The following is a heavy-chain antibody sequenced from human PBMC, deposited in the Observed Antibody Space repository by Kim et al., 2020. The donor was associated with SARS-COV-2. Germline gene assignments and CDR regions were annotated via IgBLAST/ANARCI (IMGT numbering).Heavy chain of an antibody. V-gene: IGHV4-34*01. CDR2: INHSGST. J-gene: IGHJ4*02. CDR3: ARVSNYYDSSGYDY. D-gene: IGHD3-22*01. CDR1: GGSFSGYY. Sequence: SETLSLTCAVYGGSFSGYYWSWIRQPPGKGLEWIGEINHSGSTNYNPSLKSRVTISVDTSKNQFSLKLSSVTAADTAVYYCARVSNYYDSSGYDYWGQGT.